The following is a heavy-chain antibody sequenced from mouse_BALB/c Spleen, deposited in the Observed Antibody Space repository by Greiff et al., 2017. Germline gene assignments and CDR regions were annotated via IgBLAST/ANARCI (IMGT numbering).Heavy chain of an antibody. J-gene: IGHJ4*01. CDR2: IWAGGST. CDR1: GFSLTSYG. CDR3: ARERYYAMDY. V-gene: IGHV2-9*02. Sequence: QVQLKESGPGLVAPSQSLSITCTASGFSLTSYGVHWVRQPPGKGLEWLGVIWAGGSTNYNSALMSRLSISKDNSKNQVFLKMNSLQTDDTAMYYCARERYYAMDYWGQGTSVTVS.